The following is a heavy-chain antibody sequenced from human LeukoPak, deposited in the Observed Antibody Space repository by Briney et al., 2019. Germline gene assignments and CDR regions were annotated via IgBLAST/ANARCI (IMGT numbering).Heavy chain of an antibody. V-gene: IGHV3-74*01. Sequence: GGSLRLSCAAAGFTFSNYWMHWVRQGPGKGVGWVSRISSDRRSTTYADSGKGGFTISRENAKNTLFLQVNSLRADDTAVYYCAREFSSGWTHFDYWGQGTLVTVSS. CDR3: AREFSSGWTHFDY. CDR1: GFTFSNYW. CDR2: ISSDRRST. J-gene: IGHJ4*02. D-gene: IGHD6-19*01.